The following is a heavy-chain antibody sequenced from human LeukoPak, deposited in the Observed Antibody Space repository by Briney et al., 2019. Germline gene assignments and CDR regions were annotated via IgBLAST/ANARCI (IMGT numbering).Heavy chain of an antibody. CDR3: ARDAYTSSTDS. D-gene: IGHD2-2*01. CDR2: INQDGSQK. V-gene: IGHV3-7*01. J-gene: IGHJ5*01. Sequence: GGSLRLSCAASGFTFSSYWMSWVRQAPGKGLEWVANINQDGSQKDYVDSVKGRFTISRDNAKNSLYLQMNSLRAEDTAVYYCARDAYTSSTDSWGLGTLVTVSS. CDR1: GFTFSSYW.